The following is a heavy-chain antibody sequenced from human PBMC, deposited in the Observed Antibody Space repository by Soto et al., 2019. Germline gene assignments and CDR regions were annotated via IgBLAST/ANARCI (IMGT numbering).Heavy chain of an antibody. D-gene: IGHD2-15*01. CDR1: GFTFSNYW. CDR2: IKQDGSEK. J-gene: IGHJ5*02. Sequence: GGSLRLSCAASGFTFSNYWMSWVRQAPGKGLEWVANIKQDGSEKYSVDSVKGRFTVSRDNAKNSLYLQMNSLRAEDTAVYYCARKPVVAATQSLSWFDPWGQGTLVTVSS. V-gene: IGHV3-7*01. CDR3: ARKPVVAATQSLSWFDP.